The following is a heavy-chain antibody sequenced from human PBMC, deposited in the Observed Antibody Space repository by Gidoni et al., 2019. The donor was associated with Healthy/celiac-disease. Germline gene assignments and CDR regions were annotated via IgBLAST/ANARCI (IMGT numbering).Heavy chain of an antibody. Sequence: QVQLQQSGPGLVKPSQTLSLTCAISGASVSSNSPAWNWIRQSPSRGLEWLGRTYYRSKWYNDYAVSVKSRITINPDTSKNQFSLHLNSVTPEDTAVYYCARDLGRGPIAVAGTAFDYWGQGTLVTVSS. CDR1: GASVSSNSPA. CDR2: TYYRSKWYN. D-gene: IGHD6-19*01. J-gene: IGHJ4*02. V-gene: IGHV6-1*01. CDR3: ARDLGRGPIAVAGTAFDY.